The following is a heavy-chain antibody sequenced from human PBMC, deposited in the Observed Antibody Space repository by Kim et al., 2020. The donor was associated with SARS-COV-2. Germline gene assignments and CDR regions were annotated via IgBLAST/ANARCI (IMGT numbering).Heavy chain of an antibody. CDR2: INGNNGDT. CDR3: TREWEMPGYDMFDI. Sequence: ASVKVSCKASGYTFSAYYYIHWVRQAPGQGLEWMGWINGNNGDTGFTQKFQGRVTMTRDTSTNTAYMELNRLTSDDTAMYYCTREWEMPGYDMFDIWGQG. J-gene: IGHJ3*02. CDR1: GYTFSAYYY. V-gene: IGHV1-2*02. D-gene: IGHD3-9*01.